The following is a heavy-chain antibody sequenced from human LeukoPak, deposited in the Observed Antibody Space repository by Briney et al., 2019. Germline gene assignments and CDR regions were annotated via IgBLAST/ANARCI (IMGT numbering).Heavy chain of an antibody. J-gene: IGHJ4*02. D-gene: IGHD6-13*01. CDR2: IVVGSGNT. V-gene: IGHV1-58*02. Sequence: GASVKVSCKAFGYTFTGYWMHWVRQARGQRLEWIGWIVVGSGNTNYAQKFQERVTITRDMSTSTAYMELSSLRSEDTAVYYCAAGEVSSSWEAPIDYWGQGTLVTVSS. CDR3: AAGEVSSSWEAPIDY. CDR1: GYTFTGYW.